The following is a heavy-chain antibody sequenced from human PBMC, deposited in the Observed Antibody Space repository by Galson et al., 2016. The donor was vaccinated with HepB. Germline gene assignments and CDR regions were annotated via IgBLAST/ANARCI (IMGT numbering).Heavy chain of an antibody. J-gene: IGHJ1*01. CDR2: ISYDGSDE. D-gene: IGHD1-14*01. CDR3: AKDPSLSGGGHETGQAYFQN. CDR1: GFLFSSYG. Sequence: SLRLSCAASGFLFSSYGLHWVRQAPGKGLEWVSFISYDGSDEYYADSVKGRFTVSRDKSKYTLYLQMNNLRVEDTAVYYCAKDPSLSGGGHETGQAYFQNWGQGTLVIVSS. V-gene: IGHV3-30*18.